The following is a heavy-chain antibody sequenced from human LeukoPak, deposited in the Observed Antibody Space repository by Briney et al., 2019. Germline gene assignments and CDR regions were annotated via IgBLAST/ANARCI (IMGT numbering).Heavy chain of an antibody. Sequence: SETLSPTCTVSGDSISSSSYSWGWIRQPPGKGLEWIGSCYHSGSTYYNPSLKSRVTISVDTSKNQFSLKLSSVTAADTAVYYCARSTTVVTPEYYYYYGMDVWGQGTTVTVSS. CDR2: CYHSGST. J-gene: IGHJ6*02. D-gene: IGHD4-23*01. CDR3: ARSTTVVTPEYYYYYGMDV. V-gene: IGHV4-39*01. CDR1: GDSISSSSYS.